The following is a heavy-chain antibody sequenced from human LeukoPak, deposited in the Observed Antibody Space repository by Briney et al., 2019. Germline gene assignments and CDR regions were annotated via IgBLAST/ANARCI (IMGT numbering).Heavy chain of an antibody. CDR2: IYYSGST. CDR1: DGSVSSSSYY. V-gene: IGHV4-39*01. CDR3: ARRPKGAAADTTLDY. J-gene: IGHJ4*02. D-gene: IGHD6-13*01. Sequence: SEALSLARTVEDGSVSSSSYYWGWIRQPPGKGLEWIGSIYYSGSTYYNPSLKSRVTISVDTSKNQFSLKLSSVTAADTAVYYCARRPKGAAADTTLDYWGQGTLVTVSS.